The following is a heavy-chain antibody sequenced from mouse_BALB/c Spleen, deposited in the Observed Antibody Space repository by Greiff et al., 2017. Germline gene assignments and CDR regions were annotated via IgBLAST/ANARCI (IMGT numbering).Heavy chain of an antibody. Sequence: EVQGVESGGGLVKPGGSLKLSCAASGFAFSSYDMSWVRQTPEKRLEWVAYISSGGGSTYYPDTVKGRFTISRDNAKNTLYLQMSSLKSEDTAMYYCARQEYGNYVRAMDYWGQGTSVTVSS. CDR2: ISSGGGST. J-gene: IGHJ4*01. CDR1: GFAFSSYD. V-gene: IGHV5-12-1*01. CDR3: ARQEYGNYVRAMDY. D-gene: IGHD2-10*02.